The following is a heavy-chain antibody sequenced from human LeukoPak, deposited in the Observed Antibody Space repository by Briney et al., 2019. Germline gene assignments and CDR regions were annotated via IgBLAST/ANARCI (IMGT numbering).Heavy chain of an antibody. CDR3: ARVSLWFGEPSGAEYFQH. CDR1: GFTFSSYS. D-gene: IGHD3-10*01. CDR2: ISSSSSHI. V-gene: IGHV3-21*01. Sequence: GGSLRLSCAASGFTFSSYSMNWVRQAPGKGLEWVSSISSSSSHIYYADSVKGRFTISRDNVKNSLYLQMNSLRAEDTAVYYCARVSLWFGEPSGAEYFQHWGQGTLVTVSS. J-gene: IGHJ1*01.